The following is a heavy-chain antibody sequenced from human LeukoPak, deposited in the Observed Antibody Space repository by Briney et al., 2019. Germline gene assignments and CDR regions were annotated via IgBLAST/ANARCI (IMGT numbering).Heavy chain of an antibody. CDR1: GGSISSRSYY. CDR3: ARPVTTGAFDI. CDR2: MYYSGST. J-gene: IGHJ3*02. V-gene: IGHV4-39*01. Sequence: SETLSLTCTVSGGSISSRSYYWGWIRQPPGKGLEWIGSMYYSGSTYYSPSLKSRVTISVDTSKNQFSLKLSSVTAADTAVYYCARPVTTGAFDIWGQGTMVTVSS. D-gene: IGHD1-14*01.